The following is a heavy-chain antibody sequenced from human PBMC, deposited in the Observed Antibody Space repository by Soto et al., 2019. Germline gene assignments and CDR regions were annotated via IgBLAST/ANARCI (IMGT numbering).Heavy chain of an antibody. Sequence: PGGSLRLSCAASGFTFSSYAMSWVRQAPGKGLEWVSVISGSGGSTYYADSVKGRFTISSDNSKNTLYLQMNSLRAEDTAVYYCAKHSGWSHYYGMDVWGQGATVTVSS. V-gene: IGHV3-23*01. CDR3: AKHSGWSHYYGMDV. CDR1: GFTFSSYA. J-gene: IGHJ6*02. D-gene: IGHD6-19*01. CDR2: ISGSGGST.